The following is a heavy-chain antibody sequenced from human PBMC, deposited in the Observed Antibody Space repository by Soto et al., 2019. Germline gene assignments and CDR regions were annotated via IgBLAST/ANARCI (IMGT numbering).Heavy chain of an antibody. CDR3: ARHAPYCSSTSHCAYGLDV. CDR1: GGTSISYY. D-gene: IGHD2-2*01. J-gene: IGHJ6*02. CDR2: IYYSGST. Sequence: PLETHPHTSTVSGGTSISYYWSWIRQPTGKGLEWIGYIYYSGSTHYNPSLKSRVTISVDTSKNQFSLKLSSVTAADTAVYYCARHAPYCSSTSHCAYGLDVWGQGTTVTVSS. V-gene: IGHV4-59*08.